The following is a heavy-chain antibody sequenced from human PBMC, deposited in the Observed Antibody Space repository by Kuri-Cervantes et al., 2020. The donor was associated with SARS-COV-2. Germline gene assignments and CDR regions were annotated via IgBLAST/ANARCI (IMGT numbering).Heavy chain of an antibody. J-gene: IGHJ5*02. Sequence: KVSCKASGYSFTSYWISRVRQMPGKGLEWMGRIEPSNTYTNYSQSFQGHVTISADKSISTAYLQWSSLRASDTAMYYCARHDKDSSGYRTVWFDPWGQGTLVTVSS. CDR1: GYSFTSYW. D-gene: IGHD3-22*01. CDR3: ARHDKDSSGYRTVWFDP. V-gene: IGHV5-10-1*01. CDR2: IEPSNTYT.